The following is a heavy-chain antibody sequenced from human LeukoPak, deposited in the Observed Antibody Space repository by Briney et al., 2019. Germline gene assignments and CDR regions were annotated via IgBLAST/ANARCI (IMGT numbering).Heavy chain of an antibody. J-gene: IGHJ5*02. CDR2: IYTSGST. D-gene: IGHD6-13*01. Sequence: PSETLSLTCAVYGGSFSGYYWSWIRQPPGKGLEWIGRIYTSGSTNYNPSLKSRVTMSVDTSKNQFSLKLSSVTAADTAVYYCARATGIDDNWFDPWGQGTLVTVSS. CDR3: ARATGIDDNWFDP. V-gene: IGHV4-59*10. CDR1: GGSFSGYY.